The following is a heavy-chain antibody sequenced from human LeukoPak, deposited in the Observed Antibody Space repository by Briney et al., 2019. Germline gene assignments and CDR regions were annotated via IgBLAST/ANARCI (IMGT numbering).Heavy chain of an antibody. D-gene: IGHD3-10*01. CDR2: IHYGGST. V-gene: IGHV4-39*01. Sequence: KPSETLSLTCTVSRGSISSSNHYWGWIRQPPGKGLEWIGNIHYGGSTNYNPSLKSRVTASVDTSRNQFSLKLNSVTAADTAVYYCARSGFGSGTYAYYGMDVWGQGTTVTVSS. CDR1: RGSISSSNHY. CDR3: ARSGFGSGTYAYYGMDV. J-gene: IGHJ6*02.